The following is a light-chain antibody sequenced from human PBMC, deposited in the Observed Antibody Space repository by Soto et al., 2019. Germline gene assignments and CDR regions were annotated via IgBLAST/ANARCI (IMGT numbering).Light chain of an antibody. V-gene: IGKV4-1*01. CDR3: HQYYSSPPT. CDR2: WAS. Sequence: DIVLTQSPDSLAVSLGERATFNCKSSQSVFSSSNYRNYLAWYQQKPRQSPKLLIYWASTRESGVPDRFSGIGSGTDVTLTVSKLQAEDVAVYYCHQYYSSPPTFGQGTKVEIK. CDR1: QSVFSSSNYRNY. J-gene: IGKJ1*01.